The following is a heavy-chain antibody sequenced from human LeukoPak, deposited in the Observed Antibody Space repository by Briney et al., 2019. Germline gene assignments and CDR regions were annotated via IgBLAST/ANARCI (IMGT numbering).Heavy chain of an antibody. CDR3: AKHYGDRDWFDP. CDR1: GYIFISYG. Sequence: ASVKVSCKASGYIFISYGISWVRQAPGQGLEWMGWINPNSGGTNYAQKFQGRVTMTRDTSISTAYMELSRLRSDDTAVYYCAKHYGDRDWFDPWGQGTLVTVSS. D-gene: IGHD4-17*01. J-gene: IGHJ5*02. V-gene: IGHV1-2*02. CDR2: INPNSGGT.